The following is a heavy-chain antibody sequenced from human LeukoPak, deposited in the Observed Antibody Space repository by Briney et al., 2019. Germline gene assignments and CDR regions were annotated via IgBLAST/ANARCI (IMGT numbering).Heavy chain of an antibody. CDR3: ARGFWSGYNDY. V-gene: IGHV3-74*01. D-gene: IGHD3-3*01. CDR1: GFTFSSYW. CDR2: INSDGSST. Sequence: PGGSLRLSCAASGFTFSSYWMHWVRQAPGKGLVWVSRINSDGSSTSYADSVKGRFTISRDNSKNTMYVQMNSLRAEDTAMYYCARGFWSGYNDYWGQGTLVTVSS. J-gene: IGHJ4*02.